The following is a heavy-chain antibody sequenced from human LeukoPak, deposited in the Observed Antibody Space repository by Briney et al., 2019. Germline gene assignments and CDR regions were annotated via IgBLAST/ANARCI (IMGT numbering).Heavy chain of an antibody. CDR3: ARGPSSGWFLSQFDY. Sequence: ASVKVSCKASGYTFTGYYMHWVRQAPGQGLEWMGWINPNSGGTDYAQRFQGRVTMTRDTSISTAYIELSRLRSDDTAVYYCARGPSSGWFLSQFDYWGQGTLVTVSS. D-gene: IGHD6-19*01. V-gene: IGHV1-2*02. J-gene: IGHJ4*02. CDR1: GYTFTGYY. CDR2: INPNSGGT.